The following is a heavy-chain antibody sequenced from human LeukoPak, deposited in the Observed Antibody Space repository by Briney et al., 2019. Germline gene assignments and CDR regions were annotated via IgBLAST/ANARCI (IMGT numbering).Heavy chain of an antibody. CDR2: FDPEDGET. J-gene: IGHJ6*03. CDR3: AVEADYVKTGYYYYYMDV. Sequence: ASVTVSCKVSGYTLTELSMHWVRQAPGKGLEWMGGFDPEDGETIYAQKFQGRVTMTEDTSTDTAYMELSSLRSEDTAVYYCAVEADYVKTGYYYYYMDVWGKGTTVTVSS. D-gene: IGHD3-16*01. V-gene: IGHV1-24*01. CDR1: GYTLTELS.